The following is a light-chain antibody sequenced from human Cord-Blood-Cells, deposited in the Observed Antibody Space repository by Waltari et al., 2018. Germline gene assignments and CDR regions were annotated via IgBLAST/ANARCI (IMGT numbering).Light chain of an antibody. Sequence: QSALTQPASVSGSPGQSTTISCTGTSSDVGGSNYVPWYQQHPGKAPKLMIYDVSKRPSGVSNRFSGSKSGNTASLTISGLQAEDEADYYCSSYTSSSTWVFGGGTKLTVL. J-gene: IGLJ3*02. CDR2: DVS. CDR3: SSYTSSSTWV. CDR1: SSDVGGSNY. V-gene: IGLV2-14*01.